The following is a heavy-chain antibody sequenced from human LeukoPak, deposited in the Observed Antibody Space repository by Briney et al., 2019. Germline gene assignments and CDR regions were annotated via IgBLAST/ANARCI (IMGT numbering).Heavy chain of an antibody. J-gene: IGHJ6*02. D-gene: IGHD6-19*01. CDR1: GGSISTDASY. CDR3: ARLFSRGWEYHFGLDV. Sequence: SESLSLTCTVSGGSISTDASYWAWIPHPPGKGREWFGSTFYSGTSYSSSSLKSRVTLSVDSSKNQFPLKMSSVPAADTAVFYCARLFSRGWEYHFGLDVWAQETTVTVS. V-gene: IGHV4-39*01. CDR2: TFYSGTS.